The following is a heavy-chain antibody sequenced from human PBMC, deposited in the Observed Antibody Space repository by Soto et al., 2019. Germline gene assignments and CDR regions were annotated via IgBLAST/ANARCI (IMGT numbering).Heavy chain of an antibody. CDR2: ISSSAGTI. V-gene: IGHV3-11*01. J-gene: IGHJ6*02. CDR1: GLTFSDHY. D-gene: IGHD3-10*01. Sequence: QVQLVEYGGGLVTPGGSLRLSCAASGLTFSDHYMTWIRQAPGKGLEWISYISSSAGTIYYADSVKGRFTISRDNAKNSLYLQMTNLRAEDTAVYYCARAPYFGSGTYYYYALDVWGQGTTVTVSS. CDR3: ARAPYFGSGTYYYYALDV.